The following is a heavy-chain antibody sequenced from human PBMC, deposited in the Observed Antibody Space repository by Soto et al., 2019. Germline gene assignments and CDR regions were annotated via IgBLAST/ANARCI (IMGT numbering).Heavy chain of an antibody. Sequence: EVPLLESGGGLVQPGGSLRLSFAASEFTFSNYAMSWVRQAPGKGLEWVSAISYGGGTTYYADSVKGRFTISRDNSKNTLYLQMNSLSAEDTAVYYCAKNPGYYYDSTGYHFDYWGQGTLVTVSS. V-gene: IGHV3-23*01. CDR1: EFTFSNYA. D-gene: IGHD3-22*01. J-gene: IGHJ4*02. CDR2: ISYGGGTT. CDR3: AKNPGYYYDSTGYHFDY.